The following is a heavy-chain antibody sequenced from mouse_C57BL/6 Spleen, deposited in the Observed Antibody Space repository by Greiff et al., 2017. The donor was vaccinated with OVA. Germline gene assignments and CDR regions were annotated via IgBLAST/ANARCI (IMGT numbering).Heavy chain of an antibody. J-gene: IGHJ2*01. D-gene: IGHD2-1*01. CDR3: ARDGNYPFLDY. Sequence: VQLQQPGAELVRPGSSVKLSCKASGYTFTSYWMHWVKQRPIQGLEWIGNIDPSDSETHYNQKFKDKATLTVDKSSSTAYMQLSSLTSEDSAVYYCARDGNYPFLDYWGQGTTLTVSS. CDR2: IDPSDSET. CDR1: GYTFTSYW. V-gene: IGHV1-52*01.